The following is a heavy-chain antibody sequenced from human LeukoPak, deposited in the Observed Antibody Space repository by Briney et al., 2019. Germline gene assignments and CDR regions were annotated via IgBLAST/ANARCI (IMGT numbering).Heavy chain of an antibody. CDR1: GFTFSSYS. J-gene: IGHJ4*02. V-gene: IGHV4-39*07. D-gene: IGHD3-10*01. CDR3: ARDGSVYYGSGSYDNYFDY. Sequence: GSLRLSCAASGFTFSSYSMNWVRQPPGKGLEWIGSIYYSGSTYYNPSLKSRVTISVDTSKNQFSLKLSSVTAADTAVYYCARDGSVYYGSGSYDNYFDYWGQGTLVTVSS. CDR2: IYYSGST.